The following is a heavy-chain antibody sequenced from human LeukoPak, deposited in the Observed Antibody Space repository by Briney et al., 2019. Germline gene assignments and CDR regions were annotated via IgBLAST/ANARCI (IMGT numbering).Heavy chain of an antibody. J-gene: IGHJ6*02. D-gene: IGHD3-10*01. V-gene: IGHV3-23*01. CDR1: GSTFSNYA. Sequence: GGSLRLSCAASGSTFSNYAMSWVRQAPGKGLEWVSLISGSGGSTYYADSVTGRFTISRDNSKNTLYLQMNSLRAEDTAVYYCARDASGTDYYYGMDVWGQGTTVTVSS. CDR3: ARDASGTDYYYGMDV. CDR2: ISGSGGST.